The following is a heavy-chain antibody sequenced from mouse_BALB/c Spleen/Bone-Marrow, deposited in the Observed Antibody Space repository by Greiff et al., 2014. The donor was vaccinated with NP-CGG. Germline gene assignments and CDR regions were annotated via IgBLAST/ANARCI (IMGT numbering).Heavy chain of an antibody. J-gene: IGHJ2*01. CDR3: ARYYYGSSLFDY. V-gene: IGHV14-3*02. CDR1: GFNIKDTY. Sequence: VQLKESGAELVKPGASVKLSCTASGFNIKDTYMHWVKQRPEQGLEWIGRIDPANGNTKYDPKFQGKATITADTSSNTAYLQLSSLTSEDTAVYCCARYYYGSSLFDYWGQGTTLTVSS. CDR2: IDPANGNT. D-gene: IGHD1-1*01.